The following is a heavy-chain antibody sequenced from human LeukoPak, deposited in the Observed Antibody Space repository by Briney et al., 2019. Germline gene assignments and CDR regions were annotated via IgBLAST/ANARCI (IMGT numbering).Heavy chain of an antibody. CDR3: AKDPPTTVTRGGYFQH. J-gene: IGHJ1*01. CDR2: ISGSGGST. CDR1: GFTFSSYA. D-gene: IGHD4-17*01. V-gene: IGHV3-23*01. Sequence: GGSLRLSRVASGFTFSSYAMSWVRQAPGKGLEWVSAISGSGGSTYYADSVKGRFTISRDNSKNTLYLQMNSLRAEDTAVYYCAKDPPTTVTRGGYFQHWGQGTLVTVSS.